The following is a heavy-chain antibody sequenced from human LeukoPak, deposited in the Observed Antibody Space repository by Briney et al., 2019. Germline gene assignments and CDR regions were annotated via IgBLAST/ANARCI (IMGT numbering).Heavy chain of an antibody. CDR1: GFTVSSNY. J-gene: IGHJ4*02. CDR2: IYSGGST. CDR3: ARESRWELLKYFDY. V-gene: IGHV3-66*02. D-gene: IGHD1-26*01. Sequence: GGSLRLSRVASGFTVSSNYMSWVRQAPGKGLEWVSVIYSGGSTYYADSVKGRFTISRDNSKNTLYLQMNSLRAEDTAVYYCARESRWELLKYFDYWGQGTLVTVSA.